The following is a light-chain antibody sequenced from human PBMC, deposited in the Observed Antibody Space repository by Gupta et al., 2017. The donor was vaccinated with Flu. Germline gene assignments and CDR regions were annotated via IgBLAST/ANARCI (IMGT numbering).Light chain of an antibody. Sequence: GTLGMPAGDRATHTHRASESIKSRYLAWNQQKRGQAPRLLIYGTSSRATGVPDRFSGSGSGTDFTLKISRVEPEDVAVYYCLQDKNRPRTFGQGTKLEIK. V-gene: IGKV3-20*01. CDR2: GTS. J-gene: IGKJ2*01. CDR3: LQDKNRPRT. CDR1: ESIKSRY.